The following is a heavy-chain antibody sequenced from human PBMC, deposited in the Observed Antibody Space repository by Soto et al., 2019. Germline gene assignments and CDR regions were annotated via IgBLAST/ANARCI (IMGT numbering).Heavy chain of an antibody. CDR1: GVSLSTSGVG. V-gene: IGHV2-5*02. CDR3: ARWSGHFDY. Sequence: SGPTLVKPTQTLTLTCTFSGVSLSTSGVGVGWIRQPPGKALEWLALIYWDDDKRYTPSLKSRLTITKDTSKNQVVLTMTNLDPVDTATYYCARWSGHFDYWGQGTLVTVSS. D-gene: IGHD3-3*01. J-gene: IGHJ4*02. CDR2: IYWDDDK.